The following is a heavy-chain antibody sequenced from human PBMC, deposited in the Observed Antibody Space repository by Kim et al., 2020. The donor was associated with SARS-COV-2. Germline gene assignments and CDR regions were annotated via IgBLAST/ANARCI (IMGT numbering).Heavy chain of an antibody. J-gene: IGHJ4*02. CDR3: ARLSDYYDSSGIDY. V-gene: IGHV4-59*08. Sequence: SETLSLTCTVSGGSISSYYWSWIRQPPGKGLEWIGYIYYSGSTNYNPSLKSRVTISVDTSKNQFSLKLSSVTAADTAVYYCARLSDYYDSSGIDYWGQGTLVTVSS. D-gene: IGHD3-22*01. CDR1: GGSISSYY. CDR2: IYYSGST.